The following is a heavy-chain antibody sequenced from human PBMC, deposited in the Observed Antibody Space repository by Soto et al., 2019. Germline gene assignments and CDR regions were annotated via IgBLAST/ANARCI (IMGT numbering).Heavy chain of an antibody. Sequence: PSETLSLTCTVSGGSVHNGSYYWSWLRQPPGKGLEWIGYIYYTGTTNYNPSLKSHVTISVDTSKNQFSLKVKSVSDADTAVYFCARNSRGYIYGYYFDSWGQGNLVTVS. CDR3: ARNSRGYIYGYYFDS. D-gene: IGHD5-18*01. V-gene: IGHV4-61*01. CDR1: GGSVHNGSYY. CDR2: IYYTGTT. J-gene: IGHJ4*02.